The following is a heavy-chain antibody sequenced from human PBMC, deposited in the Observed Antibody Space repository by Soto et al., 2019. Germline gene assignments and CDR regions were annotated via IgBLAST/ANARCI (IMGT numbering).Heavy chain of an antibody. CDR3: AKVRTGVAARWYYYYGMDV. V-gene: IGHV3-30*18. Sequence: GGSLRLSCAASGFTFSSYGMHWVRQAPGKGLEWVAVISYDGSNKYYADSVKGRFTISRDNSKNTLYLQMNSMRAEDTAVYYCAKVRTGVAARWYYYYGMDVWGKGTTVTGTS. CDR2: ISYDGSNK. J-gene: IGHJ6*04. D-gene: IGHD6-6*01. CDR1: GFTFSSYG.